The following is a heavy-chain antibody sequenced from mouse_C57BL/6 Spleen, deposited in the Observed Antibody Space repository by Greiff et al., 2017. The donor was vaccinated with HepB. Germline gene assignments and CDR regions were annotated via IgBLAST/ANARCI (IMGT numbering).Heavy chain of an antibody. CDR3: ARDSSGYSAY. Sequence: VKLMESGPELVKPGASVKISCKASGYAFSSSWMNWVRQRPGKGLEWIGRIYPGDGETNYNGKFKGKATLTADKSSSTAYLQLSSLTSEDSAVYFCARDSSGYSAYWGQGTLVTVSA. J-gene: IGHJ3*01. V-gene: IGHV1-82*01. CDR1: GYAFSSSW. D-gene: IGHD3-2*02. CDR2: IYPGDGET.